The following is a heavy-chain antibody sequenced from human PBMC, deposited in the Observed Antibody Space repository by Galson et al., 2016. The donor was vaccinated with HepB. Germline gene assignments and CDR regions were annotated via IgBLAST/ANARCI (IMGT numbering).Heavy chain of an antibody. J-gene: IGHJ5*01. CDR2: ISTYNGYA. V-gene: IGHV1-18*04. Sequence: SVKVSCKASGYSFTTYGISWLRQAPGQGLEWMGFISTYNGYANYADNIQGRVSLTTETSSSTAFMALRTLRSDDTAVDYVAGEVRNVLRGAFLGWFDSWGQGTLVTVSS. D-gene: IGHD3-10*01. CDR3: AGEVRNVLRGAFLGWFDS. CDR1: GYSFTTYG.